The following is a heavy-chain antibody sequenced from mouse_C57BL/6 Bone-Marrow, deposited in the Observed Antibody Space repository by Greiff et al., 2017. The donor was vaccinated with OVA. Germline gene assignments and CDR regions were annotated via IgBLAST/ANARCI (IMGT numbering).Heavy chain of an antibody. CDR1: GYSITSGYD. J-gene: IGHJ1*03. V-gene: IGHV3-1*01. CDR3: ARGNYYYGSSFYWYFDV. CDR2: ISYSGST. Sequence: EVHLVESGPGMVKPSQSLSLTCTVTGYSITSGYDWHWIRHFPGNKLEWMGYISYSGSTNYNPSLKSRISITHDTSKNHFFLKLNSVTTEDTATYYCARGNYYYGSSFYWYFDVWGTGTTVTVSS. D-gene: IGHD1-1*01.